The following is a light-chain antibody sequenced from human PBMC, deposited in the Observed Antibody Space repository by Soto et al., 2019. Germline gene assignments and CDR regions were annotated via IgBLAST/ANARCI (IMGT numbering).Light chain of an antibody. CDR1: QSVSNSY. CDR3: QQYDSSPWT. Sequence: EIVLTQSPGTLSLSPGERATLSCRASQSVSNSYLAWYQRIPGQSPRLLIYGASRRVTGIPDRFSGSGSGTDFTLTISRLEPEDFAVYYCQQYDSSPWTFGQGTQVEIK. V-gene: IGKV3-20*01. J-gene: IGKJ1*01. CDR2: GAS.